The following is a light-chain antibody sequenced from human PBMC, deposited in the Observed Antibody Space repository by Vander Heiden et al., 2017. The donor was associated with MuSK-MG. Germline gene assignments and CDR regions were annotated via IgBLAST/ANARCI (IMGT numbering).Light chain of an antibody. J-gene: IGLJ1*01. Sequence: QSALTQPPSASGSPGQSVTLSCTGTSSDVGGYNYVSWDQQHPGKAPKLMIYEVSKRPSGVTDRFAGAKSGNAASLTVAGRQAEDEADYYCRSYAGSNNYVCGTGTKVTV. CDR1: SSDVGGYNY. CDR3: RSYAGSNNYV. CDR2: EVS. V-gene: IGLV2-8*01.